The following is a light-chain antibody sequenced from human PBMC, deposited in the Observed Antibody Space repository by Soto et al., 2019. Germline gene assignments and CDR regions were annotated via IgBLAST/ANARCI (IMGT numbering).Light chain of an antibody. CDR3: QEANSFPRGFT. V-gene: IGKV1-12*01. Sequence: RMTQSPSSVSVPVVDRVTITCRASQGISSWLAWYQQKAGKAPKLLIYAASSLQSGVPSRFSGSGSGTDFTFTISSLQPEDFATYYCQEANSFPRGFTFGPGTKVDIK. J-gene: IGKJ3*01. CDR1: QGISSW. CDR2: AAS.